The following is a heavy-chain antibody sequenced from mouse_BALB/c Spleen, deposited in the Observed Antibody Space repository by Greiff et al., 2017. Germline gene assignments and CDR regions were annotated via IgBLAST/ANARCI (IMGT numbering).Heavy chain of an antibody. CDR1: GYTFTSYV. J-gene: IGHJ3*01. CDR2: INPYNDGT. V-gene: IGHV1-14*01. CDR3: ARGEELGQGAY. D-gene: IGHD4-1*01. Sequence: EVQLQQSGPELVKPGASVKMSCKASGYTFTSYVMHWVKQKPGQGLEWIGYINPYNDGTKYNEKFKGKATLTSDKSSSTAYMELSSLTSEDSAVYYCARGEELGQGAYWGQGTLVTVSA.